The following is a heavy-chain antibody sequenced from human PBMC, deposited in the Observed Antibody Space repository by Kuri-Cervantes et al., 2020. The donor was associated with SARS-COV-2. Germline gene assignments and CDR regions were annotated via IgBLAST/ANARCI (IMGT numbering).Heavy chain of an antibody. J-gene: IGHJ6*02. CDR3: ARVLSLSYYYGMDV. D-gene: IGHD3-10*01. V-gene: IGHV1-69*13. CDR1: GGTFSSYA. CDR2: IIPIFGTA. Sequence: SVKVSCKASGGTFSSYAISWVRQAPGQGLEWMGGIIPIFGTANYAQKFQGRVTITADESTSTAYMELSRLRSDDTAVYYCARVLSLSYYYGMDVWGQGTTVTVSS.